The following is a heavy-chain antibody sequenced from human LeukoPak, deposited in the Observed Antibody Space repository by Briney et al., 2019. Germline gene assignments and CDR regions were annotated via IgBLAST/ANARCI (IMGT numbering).Heavy chain of an antibody. Sequence: GGSLRLSCAASGFIFSNYWIHWVRQAPGEGLVWVSRIRSDGGVATYADSVEGRFTISRDNAKNTLFLQMNSLRAEDTAIYYCARETQQHYSVGGMDVWGQGTTVTVSS. CDR2: IRSDGGVA. CDR1: GFIFSNYW. D-gene: IGHD3-10*01. CDR3: ARETQQHYSVGGMDV. V-gene: IGHV3-74*01. J-gene: IGHJ6*02.